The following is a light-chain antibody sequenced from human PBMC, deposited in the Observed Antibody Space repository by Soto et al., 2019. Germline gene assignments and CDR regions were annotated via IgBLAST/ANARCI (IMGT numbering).Light chain of an antibody. CDR3: QQYGTSPLT. V-gene: IGKV3-20*01. Sequence: PGASATLSCTASQSVRSNSLAWYQQKPGQAPMLLMFGASGRATGTPPRFSGRGSGTDFTLTISRLEPEDFAVYYCQQYGTSPLTFGGGTKVDI. CDR1: QSVRSNS. J-gene: IGKJ4*01. CDR2: GAS.